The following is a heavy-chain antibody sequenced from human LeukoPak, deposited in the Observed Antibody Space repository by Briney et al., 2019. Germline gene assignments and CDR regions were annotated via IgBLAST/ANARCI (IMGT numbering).Heavy chain of an antibody. J-gene: IGHJ1*01. D-gene: IGHD3-10*01. CDR1: GLTFSGHW. Sequence: GGSLRLSCTASGLTFSGHWIHWGRQAPGGGLVWVSRINEEGTDSMYAESVKGRFTISRDNAKNSLYLQMNSLRAEDTAVYYCAVQYGSGSYCYWGQGTLVTVSS. CDR2: INEEGTDS. V-gene: IGHV3-74*03. CDR3: AVQYGSGSYCY.